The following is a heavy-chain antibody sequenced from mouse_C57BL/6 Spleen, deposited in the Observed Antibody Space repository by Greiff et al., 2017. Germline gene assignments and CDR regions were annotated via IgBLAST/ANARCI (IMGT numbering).Heavy chain of an antibody. Sequence: EVQLQESGPVLVKPGASVKMSCKASGYTFTDYYMNWVKQSHGKSLEWIGVINPYNGGTSYNQKFKGKATLTVDKSSRTAYMELNSLTSEDSAVYYCARHGSSYVSSWFAYWGQGTLVTVSA. CDR3: ARHGSSYVSSWFAY. J-gene: IGHJ3*01. CDR1: GYTFTDYY. CDR2: INPYNGGT. V-gene: IGHV1-19*01. D-gene: IGHD1-1*01.